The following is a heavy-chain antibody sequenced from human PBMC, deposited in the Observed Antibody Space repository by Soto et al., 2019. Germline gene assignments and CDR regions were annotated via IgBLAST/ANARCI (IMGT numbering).Heavy chain of an antibody. J-gene: IGHJ6*02. D-gene: IGHD6-13*01. CDR1: CCSISSISYY. CDR2: IYYSGST. CDR3: AGEGYSSSWYRDYYYYYGMDV. V-gene: IGHV4-39*02. Sequence: SETLSITTTVPCCSISSISYYWGWLHQPPGNGLEMIGSIYYSGSTYYNPSLKSRVTISVDTSKNQFSLKLSSVTAADTAVYYCAGEGYSSSWYRDYYYYYGMDVWGQGTTVTVSS.